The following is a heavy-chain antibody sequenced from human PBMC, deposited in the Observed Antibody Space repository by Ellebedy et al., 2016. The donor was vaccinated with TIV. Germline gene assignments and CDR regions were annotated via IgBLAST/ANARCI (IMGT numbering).Heavy chain of an antibody. J-gene: IGHJ6*02. CDR1: GLTFSSFG. D-gene: IGHD3-10*01. Sequence: GGSLRLXXAASGLTFSSFGMNWVRQAPGKGPEWVAVTYYDGNNKYYADSVKGRFTISRDNSKNTLYLQMNSLRAEDTAVYYCARDSRGRTLNYGMDVWGQGTTVTVSS. CDR2: TYYDGNNK. CDR3: ARDSRGRTLNYGMDV. V-gene: IGHV3-33*01.